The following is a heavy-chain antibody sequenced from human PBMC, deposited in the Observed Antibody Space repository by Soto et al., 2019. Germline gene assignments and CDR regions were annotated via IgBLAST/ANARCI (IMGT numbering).Heavy chain of an antibody. Sequence: QAQVVQSGAEVRKPGSSVKLSCKASEGTFNSFAIAWVRQAPGQGLEWMGGIIPYYNTLNYAQKFQDRVTITADDSTNTVYMELSSLRSDDTAVYFCASGASRWYPYFFDSWAQGTLVTVSS. D-gene: IGHD6-13*01. CDR1: EGTFNSFA. CDR2: IIPYYNTL. V-gene: IGHV1-69*01. J-gene: IGHJ4*02. CDR3: ASGASRWYPYFFDS.